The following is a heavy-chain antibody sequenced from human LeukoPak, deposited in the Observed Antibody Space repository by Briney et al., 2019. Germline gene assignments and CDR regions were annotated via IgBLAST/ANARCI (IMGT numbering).Heavy chain of an antibody. CDR1: GFAFSRYW. CDR2: LQQDGSEE. D-gene: IGHD3-10*01. V-gene: IGHV3-7*01. J-gene: IGHJ4*02. Sequence: HPGGSLRLSCAASGFAFSRYWMTWVRQAPGKGLEWVASLQQDGSEEYYVDSVNGRFTISRDNSKNSLYLHMNSLRVEDTALYFCARDARMSTGYYGSNYYYVALDYWGQGSLVTVSS. CDR3: ARDARMSTGYYGSNYYYVALDY.